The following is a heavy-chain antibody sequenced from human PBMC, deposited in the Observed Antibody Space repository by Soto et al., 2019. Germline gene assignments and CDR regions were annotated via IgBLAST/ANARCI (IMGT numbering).Heavy chain of an antibody. J-gene: IGHJ3*02. CDR2: IYYSGST. D-gene: IGHD4-17*01. CDR3: ASSATVDAFDI. Sequence: KSSETLSLTCTVSGGSISSYYWSWIRQPPGKGLEWIGYIYYSGSTNYNPSLKSRVTISVDTSKNQFSLKLSSVTAADTAVYYCASSATVDAFDIWGQGTMVTVSS. CDR1: GGSISSYY. V-gene: IGHV4-59*01.